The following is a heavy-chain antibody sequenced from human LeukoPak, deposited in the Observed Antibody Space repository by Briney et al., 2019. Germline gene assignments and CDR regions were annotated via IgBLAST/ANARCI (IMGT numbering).Heavy chain of an antibody. CDR2: INHSGST. J-gene: IGHJ3*02. CDR3: AKSNGYGLIDI. D-gene: IGHD3-22*01. Sequence: SETLSLTCAVYGGSFSGYYWSWLRQPPGKGLEWIGEINHSGSTNYNPSLKSRVTISVDASKNQFSLKLNSVTAADTAVYYCAKSNGYGLIDIWGQGTMVTVSS. V-gene: IGHV4-34*01. CDR1: GGSFSGYY.